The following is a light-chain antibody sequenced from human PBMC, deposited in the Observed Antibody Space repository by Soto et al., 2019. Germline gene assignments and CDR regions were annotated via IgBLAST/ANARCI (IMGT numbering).Light chain of an antibody. V-gene: IGKV3-15*01. Sequence: EIVMTQSPATLSVSPGERATLSCRASQSVSSNLAGYQQKPGQAPRPPIYGASTRATGIPARFSGSGSGTEFTLTTSSLHSEDFAVYYCQQYNNWPFTFGPGTKVDIK. CDR3: QQYNNWPFT. CDR2: GAS. CDR1: QSVSSN. J-gene: IGKJ3*01.